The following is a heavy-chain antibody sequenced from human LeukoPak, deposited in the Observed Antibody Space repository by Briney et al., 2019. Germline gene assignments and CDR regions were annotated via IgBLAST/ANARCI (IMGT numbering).Heavy chain of an antibody. Sequence: PGGSLRLSCAASGFTFSSYGMHWVRQAPGKGLEWVAFIRYDGSNKYYADSVKGRFTISRDNSKNTLYLQMNSLRAEDTAVYYCAKDLTPYYYGSGSYQSLDYWGQGTLVTVSS. CDR1: GFTFSSYG. V-gene: IGHV3-30*02. D-gene: IGHD3-10*01. J-gene: IGHJ4*02. CDR3: AKDLTPYYYGSGSYQSLDY. CDR2: IRYDGSNK.